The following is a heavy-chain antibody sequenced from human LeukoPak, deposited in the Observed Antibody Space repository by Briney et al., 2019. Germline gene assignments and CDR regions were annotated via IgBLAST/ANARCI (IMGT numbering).Heavy chain of an antibody. Sequence: GGSLRLSCAASGFTFSGSAMHWARQASGKGLEWVGRIRSKANSYATAYAASVKGRFTISRDDSKNTAYLQMNSLKTEDTAVYYCTRSCAGTTAPGGYWGQGTLVTVSS. V-gene: IGHV3-73*01. J-gene: IGHJ4*02. CDR2: IRSKANSYAT. D-gene: IGHD1-1*01. CDR1: GFTFSGSA. CDR3: TRSCAGTTAPGGY.